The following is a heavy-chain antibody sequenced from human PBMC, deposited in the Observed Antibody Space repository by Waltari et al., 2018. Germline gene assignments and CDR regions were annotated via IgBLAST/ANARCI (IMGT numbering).Heavy chain of an antibody. CDR2: INHSGNT. D-gene: IGHD1-26*01. CDR3: ASRDIVGDYSVPYYFAY. V-gene: IGHV4-34*01. Sequence: QVQLQQWGAGLLKPSETLSLTCAVYGASFSTYVWSWIRQPPGRGLEWIGEINHSGNTNYNPAIKSRFTILLDTSKNQFSLKLSSVNAADTAVYYCASRDIVGDYSVPYYFAYWGQGGLVTVSS. J-gene: IGHJ4*02. CDR1: GASFSTYV.